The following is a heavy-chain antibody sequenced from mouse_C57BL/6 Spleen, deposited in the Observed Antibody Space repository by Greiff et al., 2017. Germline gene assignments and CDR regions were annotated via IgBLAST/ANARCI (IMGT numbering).Heavy chain of an antibody. CDR2: IYPSDSET. CDR3: AILLPQGDYAMDD. J-gene: IGHJ4*01. CDR1: GYTFTRSW. V-gene: IGHV1-61*01. D-gene: IGHD2-12*01. Sequence: QVQLQQPGAELVRPGSSVKLSCKASGYTFTRSWMDWVKQRPGQGLEWIGNIYPSDSETHYNQKFKDKATLTVDKSSSTAYMQLSSLTSEDSAVYYCAILLPQGDYAMDDWGQGTSVTVSS.